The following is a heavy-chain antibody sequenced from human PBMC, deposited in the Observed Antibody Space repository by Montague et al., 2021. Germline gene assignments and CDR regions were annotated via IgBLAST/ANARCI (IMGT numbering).Heavy chain of an antibody. V-gene: IGHV3-21*01. Sequence: SLRLSCAGSGFTFDSYDMNWVRQAPGKGLEWVSSTSGRSTYIYYGDSMKGRVIISRDNTKNSLYLQMSSLRVEDTAIYYCARQEYGLDVWGQGTTVTVSS. CDR2: TSGRSTYI. CDR3: ARQEYGLDV. J-gene: IGHJ6*02. CDR1: GFTFDSYD.